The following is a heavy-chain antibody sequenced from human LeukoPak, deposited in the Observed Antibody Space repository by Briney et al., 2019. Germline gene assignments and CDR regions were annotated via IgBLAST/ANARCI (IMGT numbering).Heavy chain of an antibody. CDR1: GYSFSTYW. Sequence: GESLKISCQGSGYSFSTYWIGWVRQMPGKGLEWMGIIYPGDSDTRYSPSFQGQVTISADESINTAYLQWNSLKASDTALYYCARRGSYYLPFDSWGQGTLVTVSS. V-gene: IGHV5-51*01. CDR2: IYPGDSDT. CDR3: ARRGSYYLPFDS. D-gene: IGHD1-26*01. J-gene: IGHJ4*02.